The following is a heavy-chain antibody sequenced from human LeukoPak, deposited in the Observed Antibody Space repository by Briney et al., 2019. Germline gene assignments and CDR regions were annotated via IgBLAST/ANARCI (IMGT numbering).Heavy chain of an antibody. CDR2: ISYDGSNK. CDR1: GFTFSSYG. V-gene: IGHV3-30*18. J-gene: IGHJ4*02. Sequence: GGSLRLSCAASGFTFSSYGMHWVRQAPGKGLEWVAVISYDGSNKYYADSVKGRFTISRDNSKNTLYLQMNSLRAEDTAVYYCAKGTDSGSDYWGQGTLATVSS. D-gene: IGHD1-26*01. CDR3: AKGTDSGSDY.